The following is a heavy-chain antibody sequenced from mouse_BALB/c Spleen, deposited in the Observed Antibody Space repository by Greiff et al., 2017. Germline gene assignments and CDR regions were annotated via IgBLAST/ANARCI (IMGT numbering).Heavy chain of an antibody. CDR1: GFTFSSYT. CDR3: ARYIGGVGYFDY. V-gene: IGHV5-9*03. CDR2: ISSGGGNT. J-gene: IGHJ2*01. D-gene: IGHD2-14*01. Sequence: EVQLVESGGGLVKPGGSLKLSCAASGFTFSSYTMSWVRQTPEKRLEWVATISSGGGNTYYPDSVKGRFTISRDNAKNNLYLQMSSLRSEDTALYYCARYIGGVGYFDYWGQGTTLTVSS.